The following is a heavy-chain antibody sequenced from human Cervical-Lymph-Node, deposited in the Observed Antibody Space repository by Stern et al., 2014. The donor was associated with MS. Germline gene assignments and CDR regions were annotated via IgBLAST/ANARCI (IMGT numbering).Heavy chain of an antibody. CDR2: IIPSAGNT. J-gene: IGHJ4*02. CDR3: ARDEGADY. CDR1: GYSFTSYF. V-gene: IGHV1-46*01. Sequence: VQLVQSGAEVKKPGASVKVSCMASGYSFTSYFINWVRQAPGQGFERMGLIIPSAGNTSYAQNFPGRVVMTSDTSTCSVYMELSSLRSEDTAVYYCARDEGADYWGQGTLVTVSS.